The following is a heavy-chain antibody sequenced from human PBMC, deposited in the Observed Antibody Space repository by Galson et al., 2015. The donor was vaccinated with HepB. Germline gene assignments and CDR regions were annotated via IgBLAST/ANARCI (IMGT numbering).Heavy chain of an antibody. CDR3: AKDIRRVAGWYFDL. D-gene: IGHD6-19*01. Sequence: SLRLSCAASGFTFDDYAMHWVRQAPGKGLEWVSGISWNSGSIGYADSVKGRFTISRDNAKNSLYLQMNSLRAEDTALYYCAKDIRRVAGWYFDLWGRGTLVTVSS. J-gene: IGHJ2*01. CDR2: ISWNSGSI. CDR1: GFTFDDYA. V-gene: IGHV3-9*01.